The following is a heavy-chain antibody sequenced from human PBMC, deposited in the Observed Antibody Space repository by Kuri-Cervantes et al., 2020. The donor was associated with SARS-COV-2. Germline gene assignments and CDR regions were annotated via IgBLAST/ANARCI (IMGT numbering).Heavy chain of an antibody. CDR3: ARNRFSNRDGYNQTPAFDY. J-gene: IGHJ4*02. V-gene: IGHV1-8*01. D-gene: IGHD5-24*01. CDR1: GYPFTSCD. Sequence: ASVKVSCKASGYPFTSCDVNWVRQATGQGLEWKGWMIPNSDNTGFAQKFQDRVTMTRNTSMSTAYMELSSLTSEDTAVYYCARNRFSNRDGYNQTPAFDYWGQGTLVTVSS. CDR2: MIPNSDNT.